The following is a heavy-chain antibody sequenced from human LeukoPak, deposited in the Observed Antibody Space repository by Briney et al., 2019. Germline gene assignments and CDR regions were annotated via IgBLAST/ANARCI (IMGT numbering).Heavy chain of an antibody. V-gene: IGHV3-30*04. D-gene: IGHD2-2*01. J-gene: IGHJ4*02. Sequence: PGSSLRLSCVVSGFIFNNYAMHWVRQAPGEGLEWVSDISSDGTNKYFAVSVRRRFTISRDNSKNTMYLQMNSLRAEDTAVYYCARDRYCSSTSCQPGDYWGQGTLVTVSS. CDR3: ARDRYCSSTSCQPGDY. CDR1: GFIFNNYA. CDR2: ISSDGTNK.